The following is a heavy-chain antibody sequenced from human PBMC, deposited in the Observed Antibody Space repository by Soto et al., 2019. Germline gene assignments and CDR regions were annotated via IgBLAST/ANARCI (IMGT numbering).Heavy chain of an antibody. CDR3: ASGRGYDILTGYYPYFDY. CDR2: ISYDGSNK. J-gene: IGHJ4*02. Sequence: GGSLRLSCAASGFTFSSYAMHWVRQAPGKGLEWVAVISYDGSNKYYADSVKGRFTISRDDAKKSLYLQMNSLRAEDTALYYCASGRGYDILTGYYPYFDYWGQGTLVTVSS. CDR1: GFTFSSYA. V-gene: IGHV3-30-3*01. D-gene: IGHD3-9*01.